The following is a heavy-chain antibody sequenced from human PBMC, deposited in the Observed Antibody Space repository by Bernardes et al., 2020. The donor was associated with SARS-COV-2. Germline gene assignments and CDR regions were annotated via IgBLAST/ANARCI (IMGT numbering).Heavy chain of an antibody. CDR3: AKGSGYRFDY. J-gene: IGHJ4*02. D-gene: IGHD5-12*01. CDR2: ISGAGAT. V-gene: IGHV3-23*01. CDR1: GFTLSTAV. Sequence: GGSLRLSCAAAGFTLSTAVMRWVRQAPGKGLEWVSTISGAGATYYAESVKGRFTISRDNSKNTLYLQMNNLRAEDTAIYYCAKGSGYRFDYWGQGTLVTVSS.